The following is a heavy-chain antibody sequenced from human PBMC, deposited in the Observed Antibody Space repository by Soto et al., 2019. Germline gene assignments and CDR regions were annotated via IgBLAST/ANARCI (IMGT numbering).Heavy chain of an antibody. Sequence: GASVKVSCKTSGYTFTDYYTHWVRQAPGQGLEWMGWMNPKSGGAYFAQKFQGRVTLTRDTSIGTAYIEVNSLTSDDTAVYFCTRENIENRDGLYDAFDIWGQGTTVTV. J-gene: IGHJ3*02. CDR2: MNPKSGGA. D-gene: IGHD2-15*01. V-gene: IGHV1-2*02. CDR3: TRENIENRDGLYDAFDI. CDR1: GYTFTDYY.